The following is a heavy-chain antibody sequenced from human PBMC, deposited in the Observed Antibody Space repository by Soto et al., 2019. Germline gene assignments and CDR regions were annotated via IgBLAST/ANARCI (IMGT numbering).Heavy chain of an antibody. CDR2: IKSKTDGGTT. V-gene: IGHV3-15*01. CDR1: GFTFSNAW. D-gene: IGHD5-12*01. CDR3: TRGDIVATIDYGMDV. Sequence: SGGSLRLSCAASGFTFSNAWMSWVRQAPGKGLEWVGRIKSKTDGGTTDYAAPVKGRFTISRDDSKNTLYLQMNSLKTEDTAVYYCTRGDIVATIDYGMDVWGQGTTVTVSS. J-gene: IGHJ6*02.